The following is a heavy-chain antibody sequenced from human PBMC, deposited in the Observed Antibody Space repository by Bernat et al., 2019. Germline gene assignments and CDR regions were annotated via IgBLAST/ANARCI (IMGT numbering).Heavy chain of an antibody. V-gene: IGHV3-21*01. D-gene: IGHD3-10*01. J-gene: IGHJ4*02. Sequence: EVQLMESGGGLVKPGGSLRLTCAASGFSFSTYPMGWVRQAPGKGLEWVSSISSSGAYIYYAESMKGRFTISRYNAKNSLYLQMNSLRAEDTALFYCARGSGNYGSYYFDYWGQGSLVTVSS. CDR3: ARGSGNYGSYYFDY. CDR1: GFSFSTYP. CDR2: ISSSGAYI.